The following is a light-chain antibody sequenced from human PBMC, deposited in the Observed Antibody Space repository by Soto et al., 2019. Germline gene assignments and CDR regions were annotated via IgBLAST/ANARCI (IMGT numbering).Light chain of an antibody. J-gene: IGKJ1*01. Sequence: DIQMTQSPSSLSASVGDRVTITCRASQSISSYLNWYQQKPGKAPKLLICAASSLQSGVPSRFSGSGSGTDFTLTISSLQPEDFATYYCQQSYSTETFGQGTKVEIK. CDR3: QQSYSTET. CDR2: AAS. V-gene: IGKV1-39*01. CDR1: QSISSY.